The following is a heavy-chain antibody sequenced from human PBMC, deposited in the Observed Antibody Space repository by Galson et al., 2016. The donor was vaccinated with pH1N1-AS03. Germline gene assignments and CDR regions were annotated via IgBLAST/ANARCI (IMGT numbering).Heavy chain of an antibody. J-gene: IGHJ4*02. V-gene: IGHV3-15*01. Sequence: SLRLSCAASGFTFDDYAMHWVRQGPGKGLEWVGRLKGTTDVGTTDYAAPVKGRFIISRDDSKNTLYLQMNSLKTEDTAVYYCTADLSAVTAGGIDYWGRGTLVTVSS. D-gene: IGHD2-21*02. CDR2: LKGTTDVGTT. CDR3: TADLSAVTAGGIDY. CDR1: GFTFDDYA.